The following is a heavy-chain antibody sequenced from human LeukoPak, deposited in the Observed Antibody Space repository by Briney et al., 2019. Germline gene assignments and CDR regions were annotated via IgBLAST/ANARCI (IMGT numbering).Heavy chain of an antibody. CDR2: ISAYNGGT. D-gene: IGHD3-10*01. Sequence: ASVKVSCKASGYTFTTYNINWVRQAPGQGLEWMGWISAYNGGTNYAQKFQGRVTMTRDTSISTAYMELSSLRSEDTAVYYCARGRRYYGSGRGYYYYMDVWGKGTTVTISS. CDR1: GYTFTTYN. CDR3: ARGRRYYGSGRGYYYYMDV. J-gene: IGHJ6*03. V-gene: IGHV1-2*02.